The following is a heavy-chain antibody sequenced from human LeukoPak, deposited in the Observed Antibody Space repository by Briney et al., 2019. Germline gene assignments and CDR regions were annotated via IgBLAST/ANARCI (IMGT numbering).Heavy chain of an antibody. D-gene: IGHD5-18*01. CDR2: ISGSGGST. CDR3: AKDLTRDSYAPYSMDV. CDR1: GFTFSSYG. J-gene: IGHJ6*03. Sequence: GGTLRLSCAASGFTFSSYGMSWVRQAPGKGLEWVSAISGSGGSTYYADSVKGRFTISRDNSKNTLYLQMNSLRAEDTAVYYCAKDLTRDSYAPYSMDVWGKGTTVTISS. V-gene: IGHV3-23*01.